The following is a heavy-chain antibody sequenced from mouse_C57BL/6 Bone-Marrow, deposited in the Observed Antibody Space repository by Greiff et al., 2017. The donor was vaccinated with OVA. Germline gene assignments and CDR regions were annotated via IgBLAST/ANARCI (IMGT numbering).Heavy chain of an antibody. CDR2: ISDGGSYT. J-gene: IGHJ3*01. CDR1: GFTFSSYA. D-gene: IGHD1-1*01. V-gene: IGHV5-4*03. CDR3: ATPRDGSSWGFAY. Sequence: EVKLMESGGGLVKPGGSLKLSCAASGFTFSSYAMSWVRQTPEKRLEWVATISDGGSYTYYPDNVKGRFTISRDNAKNNLYLQMSHLKSEDTAMYYCATPRDGSSWGFAYWGQGTLVTVSA.